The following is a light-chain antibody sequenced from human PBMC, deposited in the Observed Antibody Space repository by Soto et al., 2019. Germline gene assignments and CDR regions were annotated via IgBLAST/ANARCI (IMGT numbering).Light chain of an antibody. CDR1: SGHSSYA. CDR3: QTWDTGIVL. Sequence: QPVLTQSPSASASLGASVKLTCTLSSGHSSYAIAWHQQQPEKGPRFLMNLNSDGSHTKGDGIPDRFSGSSSGAERYLTISSLQSEDEADYYCQTWDTGIVLFGGGTKVTVL. J-gene: IGLJ2*01. CDR2: LNSDGSH. V-gene: IGLV4-69*01.